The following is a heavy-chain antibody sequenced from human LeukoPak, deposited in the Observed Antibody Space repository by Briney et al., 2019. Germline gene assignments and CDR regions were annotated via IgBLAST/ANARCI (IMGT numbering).Heavy chain of an antibody. CDR2: IYYSGST. Sequence: PSETLSLTCTVSGVSISSYYWSWIRQPPGKGLEWIGYIYYSGSTNYNPSLKSRVTISVDTSKNQFSLKLSSVTAADTAVYYCARSGGIAVALYPYWGQGTLVTVSS. CDR3: ARSGGIAVALYPY. D-gene: IGHD6-19*01. J-gene: IGHJ4*02. V-gene: IGHV4-59*01. CDR1: GVSISSYY.